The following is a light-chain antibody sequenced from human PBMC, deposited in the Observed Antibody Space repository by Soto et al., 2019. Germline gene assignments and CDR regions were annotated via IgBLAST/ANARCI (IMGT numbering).Light chain of an antibody. V-gene: IGKV3-20*01. J-gene: IGKJ1*01. CDR3: QQYGSSGT. Sequence: DIEFTQSPCTLSVSLLERSTLACRASQSVTSRHLAWYQQKPGQAPRLLIFGASSRAAGIPARFSGSGSGTDFTLTISRLEPEDFAVYYCQQYGSSGTFGQGTKVDIK. CDR1: QSVTSRH. CDR2: GAS.